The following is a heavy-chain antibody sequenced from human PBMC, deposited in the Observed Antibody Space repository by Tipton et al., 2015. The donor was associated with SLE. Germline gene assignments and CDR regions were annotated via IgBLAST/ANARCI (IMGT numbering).Heavy chain of an antibody. CDR3: ARDSPTVAGTFDS. CDR1: GGSIRNYY. Sequence: GLVKPSETPSLTCTVSGGSIRNYYWSWIRQPAGKELEWIGRIHTSGSTDYNPSLKSRVTMSLDTSRNQFSLRLSSVTAADTAVYYCARDSPTVAGTFDSWGQGTLVIVS. J-gene: IGHJ4*02. V-gene: IGHV4-4*07. D-gene: IGHD6-19*01. CDR2: IHTSGST.